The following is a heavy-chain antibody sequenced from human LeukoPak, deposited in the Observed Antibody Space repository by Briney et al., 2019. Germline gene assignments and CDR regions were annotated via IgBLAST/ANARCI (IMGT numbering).Heavy chain of an antibody. CDR3: ARGFVSSSWYRSVDYYYGMDV. CDR2: IYTSGST. Sequence: PSETLSLTCTVSGGSISSYYWSWIRQPAGKGLEWIGRIYTSGSTNYNPSLKSRVTMSVDTSKNQFSPKLSSVTAADTAVYYCARGFVSSSWYRSVDYYYGMDVWGQGTTVTVSS. CDR1: GGSISSYY. V-gene: IGHV4-4*07. J-gene: IGHJ6*02. D-gene: IGHD6-13*01.